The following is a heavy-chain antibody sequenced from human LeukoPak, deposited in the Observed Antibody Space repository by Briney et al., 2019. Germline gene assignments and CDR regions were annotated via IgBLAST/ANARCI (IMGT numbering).Heavy chain of an antibody. CDR2: ISTSSTGT. J-gene: IGHJ5*02. V-gene: IGHV3-23*01. CDR1: GFIFRNYA. Sequence: GGSLRLSCAASGFIFRNYAMNWVRQASGKGLEWVSTISTSSTGTHYADSVKGRFTISRDDSLNMLYLQMNSLGAEDTAVYYCAKDLDSTGIYSDWFDPWGQGTLVTVSS. CDR3: AKDLDSTGIYSDWFDP. D-gene: IGHD3-10*01.